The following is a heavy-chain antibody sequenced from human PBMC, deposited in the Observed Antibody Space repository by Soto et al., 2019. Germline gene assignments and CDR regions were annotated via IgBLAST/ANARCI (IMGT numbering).Heavy chain of an antibody. Sequence: QVQLVESGGGVVQPGRSLRLSCAASGFTFSSYGMHWVRQAPGKGLEWVAVIWYDGSNKYYADSVKGRFTISRDNSKNTLYLKMNGLRAEDTAVYYGARDSSSAEYFQHWGQGTLVTVSS. CDR1: GFTFSSYG. CDR3: ARDSSSAEYFQH. V-gene: IGHV3-33*01. D-gene: IGHD6-6*01. CDR2: IWYDGSNK. J-gene: IGHJ1*01.